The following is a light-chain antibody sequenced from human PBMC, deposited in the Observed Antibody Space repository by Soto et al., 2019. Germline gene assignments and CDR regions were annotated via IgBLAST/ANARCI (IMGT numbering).Light chain of an antibody. CDR3: QQYANLPRP. Sequence: IVLTQSPGTLSLSPGERATLSCRASQSVSNNYLAWYQQKPGQAPRLLIHDASTRATGIPDRFSGSGSGTDFTLTISRLEPEDFAVYYCQQYANLPRPFGRGTKVEIK. V-gene: IGKV3-20*01. J-gene: IGKJ1*01. CDR2: DAS. CDR1: QSVSNNY.